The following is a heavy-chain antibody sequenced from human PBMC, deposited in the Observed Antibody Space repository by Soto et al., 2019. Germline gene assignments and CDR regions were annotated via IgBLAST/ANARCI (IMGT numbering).Heavy chain of an antibody. CDR2: VYLSGHT. D-gene: IGHD1-7*01. V-gene: IGHV4-38-2*02. Sequence: ETLSLTCTVSGYSVTSGSYWGWLRQPPEKGLEWIGSVYLSGHTYHNPSLMSRVTISIDTSKNQFSLKLTSVTAADTAVYYCARASIVVSGTIVDFWGLGTRVTVSS. CDR3: ARASIVVSGTIVDF. CDR1: GYSVTSGSY. J-gene: IGHJ4*02.